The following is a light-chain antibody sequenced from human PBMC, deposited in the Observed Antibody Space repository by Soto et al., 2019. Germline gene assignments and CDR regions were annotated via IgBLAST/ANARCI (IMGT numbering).Light chain of an antibody. V-gene: IGKV4-1*01. CDR1: QSVLYSSNNKNY. CDR3: QQYYSTPYT. Sequence: DIVMTQSPDSLAVSLGERATINCKSSQSVLYSSNNKNYLAWYQHKPGQPPKLLIYWASTRESGVPDRFSGSGSGTDFTRTISSLQAEDVAVYYCQQYYSTPYTFGQGTKLEIK. J-gene: IGKJ2*01. CDR2: WAS.